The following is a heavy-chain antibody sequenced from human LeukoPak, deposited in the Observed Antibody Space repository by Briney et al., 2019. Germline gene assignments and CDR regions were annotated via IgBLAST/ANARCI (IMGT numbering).Heavy chain of an antibody. D-gene: IGHD6-19*01. J-gene: IGHJ6*02. CDR1: GGSFSGYY. CDR3: ARGLSGWHYYYYGMDV. CDR2: INHSGST. Sequence: SETLSLTCAVYGGSFSGYYWSWIRQPPGKGLEWIGEINHSGSTNYNPSLKSRVTMSVDTSKNQFSLKLSSVTAADTAVYYCARGLSGWHYYYYGMDVWGQGTTVTVSS. V-gene: IGHV4-34*01.